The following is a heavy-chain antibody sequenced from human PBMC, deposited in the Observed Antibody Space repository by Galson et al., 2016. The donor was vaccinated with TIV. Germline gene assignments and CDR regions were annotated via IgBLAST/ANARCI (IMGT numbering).Heavy chain of an antibody. V-gene: IGHV3-23*01. CDR3: AKDGPWVGVLQLDI. CDR2: ISTHGQNT. J-gene: IGHJ4*02. CDR1: GFTFNKYA. D-gene: IGHD1-26*01. Sequence: SLRLSCATSGFTFNKYAMSWVRQAPGKGLEWVSSISTHGQNTYYADSVKGRFTISRDNSKNTLYLQMNSLRAEDTAVYYCAKDGPWVGVLQLDIWGQGTRVTVSP.